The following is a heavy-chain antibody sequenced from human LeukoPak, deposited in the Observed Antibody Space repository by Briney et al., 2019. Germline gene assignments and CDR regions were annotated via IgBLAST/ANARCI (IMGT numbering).Heavy chain of an antibody. V-gene: IGHV3-30*18. D-gene: IGHD3-3*01. CDR2: ISYDGSNK. CDR3: AKDLGNGITIFGVVIPEPTYYYYGMDV. CDR1: GFTFSSYG. J-gene: IGHJ6*02. Sequence: PGGSLRLSCAASGFTFSSYGMHWVRQAPGKGLEWVAVISYDGSNKYYADSVKGRFTISRDNSKNTLYLQMNSLRAEDTAVYYCAKDLGNGITIFGVVIPEPTYYYYGMDVWGQGTTVTVSS.